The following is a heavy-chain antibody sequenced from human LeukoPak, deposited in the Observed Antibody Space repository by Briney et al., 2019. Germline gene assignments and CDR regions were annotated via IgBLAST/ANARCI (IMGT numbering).Heavy chain of an antibody. V-gene: IGHV3-23*01. CDR2: ISGSGGTT. Sequence: PGGSLSLSCAASGFTFSSYAMSWVRQAPGKGLEWVSTISGSGGTTYYADSVKGRFTISRDNSKNTLYLQMNSLRAEDTAVYYCADIRGTAATGWFDPWGQGTLVTVSS. J-gene: IGHJ5*02. CDR1: GFTFSSYA. CDR3: ADIRGTAATGWFDP. D-gene: IGHD2-15*01.